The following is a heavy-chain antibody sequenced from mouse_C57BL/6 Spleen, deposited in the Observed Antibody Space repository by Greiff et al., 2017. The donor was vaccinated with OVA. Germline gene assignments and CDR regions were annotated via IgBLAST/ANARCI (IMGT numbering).Heavy chain of an antibody. J-gene: IGHJ3*01. CDR2: ISYDGST. V-gene: IGHV3-6*01. CDR3: ARESLGQAY. D-gene: IGHD3-3*01. Sequence: EVKLMESGPGLVKPSQSLTLTCSVTGYSITSGYNWYWIRQLPGNKLEWVGYISYDGSTNYNPSLKNRIAITRDTSNNQFFLKLNSVTTEDTATYYCARESLGQAYWGQGTLLTVSA. CDR1: GYSITSGYN.